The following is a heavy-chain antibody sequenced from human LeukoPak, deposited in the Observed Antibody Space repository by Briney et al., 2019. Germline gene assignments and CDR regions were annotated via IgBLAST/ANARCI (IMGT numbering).Heavy chain of an antibody. D-gene: IGHD5-24*01. J-gene: IGHJ4*02. CDR3: ARRWAEDYFDY. V-gene: IGHV4-59*01. CDR2: IYYSGST. Sequence: PSETLSLTCTVSGGSISSYYWSWIRQPPGKGLEWIGYIYYSGSTNYNPSLKSRVTISVDTSKNQFSLKLSSVTAADTAVYYCARRWAEDYFDYWGQGTLVTVSS. CDR1: GGSISSYY.